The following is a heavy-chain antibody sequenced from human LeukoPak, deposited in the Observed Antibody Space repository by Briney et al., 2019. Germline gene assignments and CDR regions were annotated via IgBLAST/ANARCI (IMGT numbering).Heavy chain of an antibody. V-gene: IGHV4-59*01. CDR2: IYYSGST. CDR1: GGSISSYY. Sequence: SETLSLTCTVSGGSISSYYWSWLRQPPGKGLEWVGYIYYSGSTNYNPSLKSRVTISVDTSKNQFSLKLSSVTAADTAVYYCAKVRNYYDSSGYTPLGYWGQGTLVTVSS. D-gene: IGHD3-22*01. J-gene: IGHJ4*02. CDR3: AKVRNYYDSSGYTPLGY.